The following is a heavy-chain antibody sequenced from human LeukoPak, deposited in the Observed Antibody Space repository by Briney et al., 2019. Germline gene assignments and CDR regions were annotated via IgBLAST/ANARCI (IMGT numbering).Heavy chain of an antibody. CDR1: GFTVSSNY. CDR3: ARAGIYGGGKSYAFDV. J-gene: IGHJ3*01. Sequence: GGSLRLSCAASGFTVSSNYMSWVRQAPGKGLEWVSSISNDAFYIHYADSVQGRFTISRDNARNSLYPHMNSLRVGDTAVYYCARAGIYGGGKSYAFDVWGQGTTVIVSS. V-gene: IGHV3-21*01. D-gene: IGHD4-23*01. CDR2: ISNDAFYI.